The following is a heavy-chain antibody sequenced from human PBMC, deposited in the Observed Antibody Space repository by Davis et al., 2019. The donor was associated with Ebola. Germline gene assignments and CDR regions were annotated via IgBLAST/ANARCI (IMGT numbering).Heavy chain of an antibody. Sequence: PSETLSLTCVISGDSVLGKNGAWNWIRQSPSSGLEWLGRTYYTSKWHNDYGESVKSRITINPDTSKNQLSLQLNSVTPEDTAVYYCVRGWGRSGLDVWGQGTTVTVSS. V-gene: IGHV6-1*01. CDR1: GDSVLGKNGA. CDR2: TYYTSKWHN. CDR3: VRGWGRSGLDV. J-gene: IGHJ6*02. D-gene: IGHD3-16*01.